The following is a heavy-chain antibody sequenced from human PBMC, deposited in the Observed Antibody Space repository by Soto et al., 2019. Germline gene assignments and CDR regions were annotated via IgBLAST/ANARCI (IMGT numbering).Heavy chain of an antibody. J-gene: IGHJ2*01. Sequence: GGSLRLSCAASGFTFSSYSMNWVRQAPGKGLEWVSYISSSSSTIYYADSVKGRFTISRDNAKNSLYLQMNSLRAEDTAVYYCARDRIAVAVDWYFDLWGRGTLVTVSS. CDR3: ARDRIAVAVDWYFDL. D-gene: IGHD6-19*01. V-gene: IGHV3-48*01. CDR2: ISSSSSTI. CDR1: GFTFSSYS.